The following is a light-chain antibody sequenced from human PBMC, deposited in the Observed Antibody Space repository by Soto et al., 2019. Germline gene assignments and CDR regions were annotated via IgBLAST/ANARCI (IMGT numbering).Light chain of an antibody. Sequence: EIVLTQSPCTLSLSTGERATLSCRASQSVSSSYLAWYQQKPGQAPRLLIYGASSRATGIPDRFSGSGSGTDFTLTISRLEPEDFAVYYCQQRSNWPPITFGQGTRLAI. CDR1: QSVSSSY. CDR2: GAS. V-gene: IGKV3D-20*02. J-gene: IGKJ5*01. CDR3: QQRSNWPPIT.